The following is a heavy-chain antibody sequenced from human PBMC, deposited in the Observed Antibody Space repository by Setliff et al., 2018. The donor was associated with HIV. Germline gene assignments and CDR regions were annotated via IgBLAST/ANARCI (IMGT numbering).Heavy chain of an antibody. V-gene: IGHV1-8*02. CDR3: ARSPAGSAGTEYDY. Sequence: ASVKVSCKASGYTFINYDICWVRQAAGQGLEWVGWMNPKSGNTGHAQKFQGRVTLTSNTSISTAYMVLSSLKSEDTAVYYCARSPAGSAGTEYDYWGLGSLVTVSS. J-gene: IGHJ4*02. CDR2: MNPKSGNT. CDR1: GYTFINYD. D-gene: IGHD6-13*01.